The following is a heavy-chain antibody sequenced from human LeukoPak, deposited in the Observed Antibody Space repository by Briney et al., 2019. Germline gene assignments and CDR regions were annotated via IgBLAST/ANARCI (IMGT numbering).Heavy chain of an antibody. CDR3: ARGSYTGFDLYFDY. V-gene: IGHV3-48*03. J-gene: IGHJ4*02. D-gene: IGHD5-12*01. CDR2: ISSNSRTI. CDR1: GFSFSTQE. Sequence: PGGSLRLSCATSGFSFSTQEMTWVRQAPGQGLEWVSYISSNSRTIYYADSVKGRSTISRDNTRNSVFLQLNSLRVEDTGFYYCARGSYTGFDLYFDYWGQGTLVTVSS.